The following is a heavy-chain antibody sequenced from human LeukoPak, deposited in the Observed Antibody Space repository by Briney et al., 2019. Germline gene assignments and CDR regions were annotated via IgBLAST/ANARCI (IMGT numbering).Heavy chain of an antibody. J-gene: IGHJ5*02. V-gene: IGHV4-4*02. D-gene: IGHD2-2*01. CDR3: ARVVPDANWFDP. CDR1: GGSISSSNW. CDR2: IYHSGST. Sequence: SGTLSLTCAVSGGSISSSNWWSWVRQPPGKGLEWIGEIYHSGSTNYNPSLKSRVTISVDTSKNQFSLKLSSVTAADTAVYYCARVVPDANWFDPWGQGTLVTVSS.